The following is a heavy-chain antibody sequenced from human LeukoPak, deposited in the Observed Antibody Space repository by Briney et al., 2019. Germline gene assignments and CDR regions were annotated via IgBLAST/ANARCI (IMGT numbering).Heavy chain of an antibody. V-gene: IGHV4-39*07. J-gene: IGHJ4*02. CDR3: ARVRCSSGSCYADY. CDR1: GGSISSSSYY. D-gene: IGHD2-15*01. CDR2: IYYSGST. Sequence: SETLSLTCTVSGGSISSSSYYWGWIRQPPGKGLEWIGSIYYSGSTYYNPSLKSRVTISVDTSKNQFSLKLSSVTAADTAVYYCARVRCSSGSCYADYWGQGTLVTVSP.